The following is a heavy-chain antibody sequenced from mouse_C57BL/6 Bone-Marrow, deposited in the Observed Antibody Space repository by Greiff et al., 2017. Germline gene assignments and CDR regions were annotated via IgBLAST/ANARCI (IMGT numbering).Heavy chain of an antibody. Sequence: EVQLQQSGPELVKPGASVKISCKASGYTFTDYYMNWVKQSHGKSLEWIGDINPNNGGTSYNQKFKGKATLTVDKSSSTAYMELRSLTSEDSAVYYCARLDGRGTYAMDYWGQGTSVTVSS. V-gene: IGHV1-26*01. CDR3: ARLDGRGTYAMDY. CDR1: GYTFTDYY. CDR2: INPNNGGT. J-gene: IGHJ4*01. D-gene: IGHD1-1*01.